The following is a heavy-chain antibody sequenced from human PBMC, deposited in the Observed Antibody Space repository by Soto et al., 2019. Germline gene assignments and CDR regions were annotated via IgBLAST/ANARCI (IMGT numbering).Heavy chain of an antibody. CDR3: ARDGYCVSTTCYFLPDV. D-gene: IGHD2-2*03. J-gene: IGHJ6*02. V-gene: IGHV3-48*02. CDR1: GFTFSRYG. CDR2: ISSSSSTI. Sequence: GGSLRLSCAASGFTFSRYGMNWVRQAPGKGPEWVAHISSSSSTIYYADSVKGRFTISRDNAKNSLYLQMNSLRDEDTAVYYCARDGYCVSTTCYFLPDVWGQGTTVTVSS.